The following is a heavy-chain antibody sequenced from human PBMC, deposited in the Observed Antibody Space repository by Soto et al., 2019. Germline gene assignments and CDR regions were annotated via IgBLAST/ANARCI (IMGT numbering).Heavy chain of an antibody. CDR1: GDSINSHDHY. CDR3: ASDKGGALLKGSGIDV. Sequence: QVQLQESGPRLVKPSQTLSLTCTVSGDSINSHDHYWSWIRQLPGKGLEWIGHIYRSGSASYNPSLQSPLTISIDTSKNQFSLRLTSVTAADTAVYFCASDKGGALLKGSGIDVWGQGTTVTVSS. J-gene: IGHJ6*02. D-gene: IGHD3-10*01. CDR2: IYRSGSA. V-gene: IGHV4-31*01.